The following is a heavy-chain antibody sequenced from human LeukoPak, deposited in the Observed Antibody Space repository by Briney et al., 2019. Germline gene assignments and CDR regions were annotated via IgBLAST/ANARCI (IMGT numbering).Heavy chain of an antibody. D-gene: IGHD6-13*01. Sequence: SQTLSLTCTVSGGSISSGGYYWSWIRQHPGKGLEWIGYIYYSGSTYYKPSLKSRVTISVDTSKNQFSLKLSSVTAADTAVYYCARYSASSAVGNAFDYWGQGTLVTVSS. V-gene: IGHV4-31*03. CDR2: IYYSGST. J-gene: IGHJ4*02. CDR1: GGSISSGGYY. CDR3: ARYSASSAVGNAFDY.